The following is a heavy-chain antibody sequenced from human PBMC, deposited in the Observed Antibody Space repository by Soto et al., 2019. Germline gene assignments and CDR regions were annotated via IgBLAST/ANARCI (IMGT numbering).Heavy chain of an antibody. V-gene: IGHV3-21*01. CDR3: ARVLSGYDSSGYYYFDY. Sequence: GGSLRLSCAASGFTFSSYSMNWVRQAPGKGLEWVSSISSSSYIYYADSVKGRFTISRDNAKNSLYLQMNSLRAEDTAVYYCARVLSGYDSSGYYYFDYWGQGTLVTVSS. CDR1: GFTFSSYS. D-gene: IGHD3-22*01. J-gene: IGHJ4*02. CDR2: ISSSSYI.